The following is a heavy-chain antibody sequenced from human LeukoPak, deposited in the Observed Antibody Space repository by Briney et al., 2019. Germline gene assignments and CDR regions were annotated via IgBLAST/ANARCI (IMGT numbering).Heavy chain of an antibody. D-gene: IGHD2-15*01. Sequence: GGSLRLSCAASGFTFSSYAMSWVRQAPGKGLEWVSSISGSGGSTYYADSVKGRFTISRDNSRNTLYLQMNTLRAEDTAFYHCARWRYCSSVSCRDPVAFDIWGHGTMVTVSS. V-gene: IGHV3-23*01. J-gene: IGHJ3*02. CDR3: ARWRYCSSVSCRDPVAFDI. CDR2: ISGSGGST. CDR1: GFTFSSYA.